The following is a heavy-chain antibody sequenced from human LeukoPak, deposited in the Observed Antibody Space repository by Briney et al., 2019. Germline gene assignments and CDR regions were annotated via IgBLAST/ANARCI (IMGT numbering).Heavy chain of an antibody. V-gene: IGHV1-2*02. CDR3: ARAPSDVDGDRIELDY. D-gene: IGHD4-17*01. Sequence: GASVKVSRKASGYIFTTYYMHWVRQAPGQGLEWMGWINPNSGGTNYAQKFQGRVTMTRDTSISTAYMELSRLRSDDTAVYYCARAPSDVDGDRIELDYWGQGTLVTVSS. CDR1: GYIFTTYY. CDR2: INPNSGGT. J-gene: IGHJ4*02.